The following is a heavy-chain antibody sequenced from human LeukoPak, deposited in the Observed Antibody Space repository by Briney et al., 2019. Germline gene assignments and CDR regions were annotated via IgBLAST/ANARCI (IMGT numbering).Heavy chain of an antibody. Sequence: SETLSLTCTVSGGSISSSSYYWGWIRQPPGKGLEWIGSIYYSGSIYYNPSLKSRVTISVDTSKNQFSLKLSSVTAADTAVYYCARIPSRRIWGYYFDYWGQGTLVTVSS. V-gene: IGHV4-39*07. CDR3: ARIPSRRIWGYYFDY. J-gene: IGHJ4*02. D-gene: IGHD3-16*01. CDR1: GGSISSSSYY. CDR2: IYYSGSI.